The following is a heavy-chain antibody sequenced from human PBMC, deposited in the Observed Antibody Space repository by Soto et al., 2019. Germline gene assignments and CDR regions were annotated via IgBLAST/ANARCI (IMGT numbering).Heavy chain of an antibody. CDR2: INAGNGNT. CDR3: ARARTDYYYYGMDV. Sequence: QVPLVQSGAEVKKPGASVKVSCKASGYTFTSYAMHWVRQAPGQRLEWMGWINAGNGNTKHSQKFQGRVTITRDTSASTAYMELSSLRSEDTAVYYCARARTDYYYYGMDVWGQGTTVTVSS. V-gene: IGHV1-3*01. J-gene: IGHJ6*02. CDR1: GYTFTSYA.